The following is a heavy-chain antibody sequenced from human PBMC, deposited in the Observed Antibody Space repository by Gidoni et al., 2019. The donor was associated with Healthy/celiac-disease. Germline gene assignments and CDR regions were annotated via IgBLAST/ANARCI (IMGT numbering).Heavy chain of an antibody. V-gene: IGHV1-69*02. CDR2: IIPILGIA. Sequence: QVQLVQSGAEGKKPGFSVKVSCKDSGGTFSSYTIRWLRQAPGQGLEWMGRIIPILGIANYAQKFQGSITITADKSTSTAYMELSSLRSEDTAVYYCAILVATKLGYWGQGTLVTVSS. D-gene: IGHD5-12*01. CDR1: GGTFSSYT. J-gene: IGHJ4*02. CDR3: AILVATKLGY.